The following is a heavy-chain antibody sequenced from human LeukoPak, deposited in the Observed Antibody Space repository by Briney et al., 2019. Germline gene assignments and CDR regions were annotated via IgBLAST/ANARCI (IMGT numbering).Heavy chain of an antibody. CDR1: GVTFSS. V-gene: IGHV3-48*04. CDR3: ANAPLASRRSYFDT. J-gene: IGHJ4*02. Sequence: GGSLRLSCAASGVTFSSINWVRQAPGRGLEWVAYISGSRGTAYYADSVKGRFTISSDDAKTSVFLQMNNLSAEDTAVYYCANAPLASRRSYFDTWGQGAPVVVSA. D-gene: IGHD6-6*01. CDR2: ISGSRGTA.